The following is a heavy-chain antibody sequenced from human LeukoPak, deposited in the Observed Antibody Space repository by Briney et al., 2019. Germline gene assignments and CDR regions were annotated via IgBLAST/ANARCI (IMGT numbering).Heavy chain of an antibody. Sequence: SETLSLTCTVSGGSISTSSYYWGWLRQPPGKGLEWIGSAYYSGSTYYNPSLKSRVTISVDTSKNQSSLRLSSVTAADTAVYYCARELKGQLRSYYYYHMDVWGKGTTVTVSS. CDR3: ARELKGQLRSYYYYHMDV. D-gene: IGHD2-2*01. V-gene: IGHV4-39*07. J-gene: IGHJ6*03. CDR1: GGSISTSSYY. CDR2: AYYSGST.